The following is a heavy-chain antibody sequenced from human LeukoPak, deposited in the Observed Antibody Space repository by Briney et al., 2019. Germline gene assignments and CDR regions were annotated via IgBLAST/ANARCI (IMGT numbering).Heavy chain of an antibody. CDR2: IPSAGKT. Sequence: NPSETLSLTCTVSSGSLSNYYWTWIRQSPGKGLEWIASIPSAGKTNSNPSLQSRVTISLDTSNHQLSLKMTSVISADTAVYYCARGYCSGDCFTLFDYWGQGTLVTVSS. J-gene: IGHJ4*02. CDR3: ARGYCSGDCFTLFDY. V-gene: IGHV4-59*01. CDR1: SGSLSNYY. D-gene: IGHD2-21*02.